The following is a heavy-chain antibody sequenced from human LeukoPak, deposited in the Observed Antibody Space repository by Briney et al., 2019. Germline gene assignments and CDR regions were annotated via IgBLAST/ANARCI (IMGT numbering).Heavy chain of an antibody. CDR1: GFTFSSYW. CDR3: ALFVADDAFDI. CDR2: INSDGSST. V-gene: IGHV3-74*01. J-gene: IGHJ3*02. Sequence: PGGSLRLSCAASGFTFSSYWMHWVRQAPGKGLVWVSRINSDGSSTSYADSVKGRFTISRDNAKNTLYLQVNSLRAEDTAVYYCALFVADDAFDIWGQGTMVTVSS. D-gene: IGHD2-15*01.